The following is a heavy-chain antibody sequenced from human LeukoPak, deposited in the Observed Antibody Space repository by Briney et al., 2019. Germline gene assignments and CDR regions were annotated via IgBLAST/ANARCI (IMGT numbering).Heavy chain of an antibody. CDR2: INPNSGVT. Sequence: ASVKVSCKASGYTFTGYYMHWVRQATGQGLEWMGWINPNSGVTDCAQNFQGRVTMTRDTSISTAYVELSRLRSDDTAVYYCARGTGEGYTYGRYYFDYWGQGTLVTVSS. CDR3: ARGTGEGYTYGRYYFDY. J-gene: IGHJ4*02. V-gene: IGHV1-2*02. D-gene: IGHD5-18*01. CDR1: GYTFTGYY.